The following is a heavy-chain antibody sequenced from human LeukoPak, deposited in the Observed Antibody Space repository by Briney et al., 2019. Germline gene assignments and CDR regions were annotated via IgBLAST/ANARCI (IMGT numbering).Heavy chain of an antibody. J-gene: IGHJ5*02. Sequence: SETQSLTCTVSGGSISSGGYYWSWIRQHPGKGLEWIGYIYYSGSTYYNPSLKSRVTISVDTSKNQFSLKLSSVTAADTAVYYCARAGGHLFDPWGQGTLVTVSS. D-gene: IGHD3-16*01. CDR3: ARAGGHLFDP. CDR2: IYYSGST. CDR1: GGSISSGGYY. V-gene: IGHV4-31*03.